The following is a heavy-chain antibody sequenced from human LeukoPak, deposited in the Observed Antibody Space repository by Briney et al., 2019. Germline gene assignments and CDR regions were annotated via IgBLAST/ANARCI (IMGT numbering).Heavy chain of an antibody. J-gene: IGHJ5*02. D-gene: IGHD6-19*01. V-gene: IGHV3-21*01. CDR1: GFTFSSYS. CDR2: ISSSSSYI. Sequence: PGGSLRLSCAASGFTFSSYSMTWVRQAPGKGLEWVSSISSSSSYIYYADSVKGRFTIPRDNAKNSLYLQMNSLRAEDTAVYCCARGGIAVAGKRYNWFDPWGQGTLVTVSS. CDR3: ARGGIAVAGKRYNWFDP.